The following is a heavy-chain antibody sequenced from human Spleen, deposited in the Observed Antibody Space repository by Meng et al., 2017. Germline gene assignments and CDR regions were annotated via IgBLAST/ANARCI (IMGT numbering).Heavy chain of an antibody. CDR3: ATDRITVGGSSDDY. Sequence: GESLKISCAVSGLNFNDAWMSWVRQAPGKGLEWVSGISGGVGRTDYADSVKGRFTISRDNSKNTVNLQMNSLRAEDTAVYYCATDRITVGGSSDDYWGQGTQVTVSS. D-gene: IGHD6-6*01. J-gene: IGHJ4*02. V-gene: IGHV3-23*01. CDR1: GLNFNDA. CDR2: ISGGVGRT.